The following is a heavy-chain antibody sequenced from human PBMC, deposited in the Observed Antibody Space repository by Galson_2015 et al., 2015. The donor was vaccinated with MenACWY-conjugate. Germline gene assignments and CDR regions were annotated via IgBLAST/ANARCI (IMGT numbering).Heavy chain of an antibody. CDR1: GFTFSSYG. V-gene: IGHV3-30*18. D-gene: IGHD6-19*01. J-gene: IGHJ4*02. CDR3: AKEAAQRASVALDY. Sequence: SLRLSCAASGFTFSSYGMQWVRQAPDRGLDWVAVISYEGSIQHYGDSVKGRFTISRDNSKNTLYLQMNSLRVEDTAVYYCAKEAAQRASVALDYWGQGTLVTVSS. CDR2: ISYEGSIQ.